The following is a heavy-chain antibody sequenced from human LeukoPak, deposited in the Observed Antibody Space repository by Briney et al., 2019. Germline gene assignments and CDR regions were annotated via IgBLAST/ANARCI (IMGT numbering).Heavy chain of an antibody. J-gene: IGHJ5*02. CDR1: GFTFSSYA. CDR3: TKEISYTSGWYGGWFDP. V-gene: IGHV3-23*01. CDR2: ISGSGGST. Sequence: GGSLRLSCAASGFTFSSYAMSWVRQAPGKGLEWVSVISGSGGSTYYADSVKGRFTISRDNSKNTLYLQMNSLRAEDTAVYYCTKEISYTSGWYGGWFDPWGQGTLVTVSS. D-gene: IGHD6-19*01.